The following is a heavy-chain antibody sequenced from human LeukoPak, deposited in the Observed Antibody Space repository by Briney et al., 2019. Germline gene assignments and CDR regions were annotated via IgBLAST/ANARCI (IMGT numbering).Heavy chain of an antibody. CDR3: ARTPWGATPWYYFDY. CDR1: GGSISSSSYY. D-gene: IGHD1-26*01. V-gene: IGHV4-39*01. J-gene: IGHJ4*02. CDR2: IYYSGST. Sequence: SETLSLTCTVSGGSISSSSYYWGWIRQPPGKGLEWIGSIYYSGSTYYNPSLMSRVTISVDTSKNQFSLKLSSVTAADTAVYYCARTPWGATPWYYFDYWGQGTLVTVSS.